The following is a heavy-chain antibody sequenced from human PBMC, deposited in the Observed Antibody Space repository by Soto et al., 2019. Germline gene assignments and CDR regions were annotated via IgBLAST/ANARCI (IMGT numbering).Heavy chain of an antibody. D-gene: IGHD6-19*01. CDR3: AREGAVARTNAFDI. J-gene: IGHJ3*02. V-gene: IGHV1-18*01. Sequence: GASVKVSCKASGYTFTSYGISWVRQALGQGLEWMGWISTYNGHTNYAQKLQGRVTMTTDTSTSTAYMELRSLRSDDTAVYYCAREGAVARTNAFDIWGQGTMVTVSS. CDR2: ISTYNGHT. CDR1: GYTFTSYG.